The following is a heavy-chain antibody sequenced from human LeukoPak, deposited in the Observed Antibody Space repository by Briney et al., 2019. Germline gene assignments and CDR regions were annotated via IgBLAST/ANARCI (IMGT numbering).Heavy chain of an antibody. CDR2: ISGSGDIT. CDR3: AKAAGRGTSFYMDV. J-gene: IGHJ6*03. Sequence: PGGSLRLSCAASGFIFSNYAMSWVRQAPGKGLEWVSAISGSGDITYYADSVKGRFTISRDNSKNTLYLQMNSLRAEDTAVYYCAKAAGRGTSFYMDVWGKGTTVIVSS. D-gene: IGHD2-2*01. V-gene: IGHV3-23*01. CDR1: GFIFSNYA.